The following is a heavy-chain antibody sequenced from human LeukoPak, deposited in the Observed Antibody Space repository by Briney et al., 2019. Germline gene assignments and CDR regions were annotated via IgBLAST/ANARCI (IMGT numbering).Heavy chain of an antibody. CDR2: IIPIFGTA. CDR1: GYTFTGYY. V-gene: IGHV1-69*13. CDR3: ARDLPWFGELSGDWFDP. Sequence: SVKVSCKASGYTFTGYYMHWVRQAPGQGLEWMGGIIPIFGTANYAQKFQGRVTITADESTSTAYMELSSLRSEDTAVYYCARDLPWFGELSGDWFDPWGQGTLVTVSS. J-gene: IGHJ5*02. D-gene: IGHD3-10*01.